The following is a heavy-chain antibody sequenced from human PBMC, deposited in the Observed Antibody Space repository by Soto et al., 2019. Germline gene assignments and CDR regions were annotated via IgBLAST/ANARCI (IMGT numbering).Heavy chain of an antibody. CDR3: ARPMKSSSSWPHDAFDI. CDR1: GFTFSSYS. V-gene: IGHV3-21*01. Sequence: GGSLRLSCAASGFTFSSYSMNWVRQAPGKGLEWVSSISSSSSYIYYADSVKGRFTISRDNAKNSLYLQMNSLRAEDTAVYYCARPMKSSSSWPHDAFDIWGQGTMVTVSS. J-gene: IGHJ3*02. D-gene: IGHD6-13*01. CDR2: ISSSSSYI.